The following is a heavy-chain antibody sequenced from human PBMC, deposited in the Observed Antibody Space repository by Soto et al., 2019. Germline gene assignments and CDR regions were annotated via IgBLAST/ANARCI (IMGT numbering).Heavy chain of an antibody. J-gene: IGHJ6*02. CDR1: GGSISSGGYY. CDR2: IYYSGST. CDR3: ARGGRRSPVMDV. Sequence: QVQLQESGPGLVKPSQTQSLTCTVSGGSISSGGYYWSWIRQHPGKGLEWIGYIYYSGSTYYNPSLKSRVTISVDTSKNQFSLKLSSVTAADTAVYYCARGGRRSPVMDVWGQGTTVTVSS. V-gene: IGHV4-31*03.